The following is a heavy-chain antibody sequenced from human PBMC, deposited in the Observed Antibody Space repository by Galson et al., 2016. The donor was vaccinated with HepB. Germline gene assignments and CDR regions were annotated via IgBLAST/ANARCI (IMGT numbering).Heavy chain of an antibody. CDR2: IYYTGST. J-gene: IGHJ4*02. Sequence: ETLSLTCTVSGGSITTSDYYWGWIRQPPGKGLEWIGTIYYTGSTYYSPSLKSRVTISVDTSKNQFSLKLSSVTATDTAIYFCARGGRGPRLIAAAAPYYFDYWGQGTLVTVSS. CDR1: GGSITTSDYY. D-gene: IGHD6-13*01. V-gene: IGHV4-39*01. CDR3: ARGGRGPRLIAAAAPYYFDY.